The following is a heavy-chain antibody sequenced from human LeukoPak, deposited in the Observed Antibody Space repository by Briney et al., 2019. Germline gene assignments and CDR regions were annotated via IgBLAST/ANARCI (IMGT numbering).Heavy chain of an antibody. CDR3: ARDRGYSSAWPEYYFDS. V-gene: IGHV6-1*01. J-gene: IGHJ4*02. D-gene: IGHD6-19*01. CDR1: GDSVSSNSTA. Sequence: SQTLPLTCAISGDSVSSNSTAWNWIRQSPARGLEWLGRTYYRSKWYIDYAVSVKSRITIYPDTSKNQFSLQLNSVTPEDTAVYYCARDRGYSSAWPEYYFDSWGQGTLVTVSS. CDR2: TYYRSKWYI.